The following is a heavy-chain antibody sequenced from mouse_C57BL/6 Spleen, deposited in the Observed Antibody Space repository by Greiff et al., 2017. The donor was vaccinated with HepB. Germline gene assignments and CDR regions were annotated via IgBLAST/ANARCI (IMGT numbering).Heavy chain of an antibody. J-gene: IGHJ1*03. V-gene: IGHV1-66*01. CDR3: ARSHYYGSSYGYFDV. CDR1: GYSFTSYY. CDR2: IYPGSGNT. D-gene: IGHD1-1*01. Sequence: QVQLQQSGPELVKPGASVKISCKASGYSFTSYYIHWVKQRPGQGLEWIGWIYPGSGNTKYNEKFKGKATLTADTSSSTAYMQLSSLTSEDSAVYYCARSHYYGSSYGYFDVWGTGTTVTVSS.